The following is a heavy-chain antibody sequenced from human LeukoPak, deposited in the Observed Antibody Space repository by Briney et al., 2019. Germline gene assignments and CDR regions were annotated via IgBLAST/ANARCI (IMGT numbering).Heavy chain of an antibody. CDR3: AHRGRFGSSGHYFAY. J-gene: IGHJ4*02. CDR2: TYWDDDK. D-gene: IGHD3-22*01. V-gene: IGHV2-5*02. Sequence: SGPTLPKLTQPLTLTCTFPGFSLRTSGVGVGWIRHPPEKALEWLALTYWDDDKRHIPSLKRRLTITKDTPKNQLGRTVTNMAPVDTATYYCAHRGRFGSSGHYFAYWGQGTLVTVSS. CDR1: GFSLRTSGVG.